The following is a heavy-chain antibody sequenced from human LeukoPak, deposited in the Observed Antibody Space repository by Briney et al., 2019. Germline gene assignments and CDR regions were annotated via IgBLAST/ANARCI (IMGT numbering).Heavy chain of an antibody. CDR2: IYYSGST. CDR1: GGSISSSSYY. J-gene: IGHJ6*03. Sequence: PSETLSLTCTVSGGSISSSSYYWGWIRQPPGKGLEWIGSIYYSGSTYYNPSLKSRVTISVDTSKNQFSLKLSSVTAADTAVYYCARALGDAYYYYYYMDVWSKGTTVTVSS. D-gene: IGHD4-17*01. CDR3: ARALGDAYYYYYYMDV. V-gene: IGHV4-39*07.